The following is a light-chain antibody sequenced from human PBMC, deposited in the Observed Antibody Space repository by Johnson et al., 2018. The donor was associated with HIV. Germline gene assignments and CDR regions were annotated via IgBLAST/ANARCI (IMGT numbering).Light chain of an antibody. CDR1: SSNIGNNY. V-gene: IGLV1-51*02. J-gene: IGLJ1*01. Sequence: QLVLTQPPSVSAAPGQKVTISCSGSSSNIGNNYVSWYQQLPGTAPKLLIYENNKRPSGIPDRFSGSKSGTSATLDITGLQTGDEADYYCGTWDSSLSAYVFGTGTKVTVL. CDR3: GTWDSSLSAYV. CDR2: ENN.